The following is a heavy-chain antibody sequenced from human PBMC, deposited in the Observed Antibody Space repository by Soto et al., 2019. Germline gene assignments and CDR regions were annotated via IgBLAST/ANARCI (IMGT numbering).Heavy chain of an antibody. V-gene: IGHV1-69*08. D-gene: IGHD4-17*01. Sequence: QVPLVQSGAEVKKPGSSVKVSCKASGGPVSSYTLSWVRQAPGEGLEWMGRIIPLLGRPTYAEKFQARITISANKSTSTVYMDLSSLTSEDTAVYFCAGDSGRSDYAFDFWGQGTLVTVSS. J-gene: IGHJ4*02. CDR2: IIPLLGRP. CDR1: GGPVSSYT. CDR3: AGDSGRSDYAFDF.